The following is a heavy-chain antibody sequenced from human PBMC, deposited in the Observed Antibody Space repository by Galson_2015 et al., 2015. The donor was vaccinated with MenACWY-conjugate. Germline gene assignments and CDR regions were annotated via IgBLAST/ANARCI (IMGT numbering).Heavy chain of an antibody. V-gene: IGHV1-2*04. CDR3: ARAVYYDFWSAYYTPGGRSETDV. D-gene: IGHD3-3*01. CDR2: INPNSGGT. J-gene: IGHJ4*03. CDR1: GGTFSSYA. Sequence: SVKVSCKASGGTFSSYAISWVRQAPGQGLEWMGWINPNSGGTNYAQKFQGWVTMTRDTSISTAYMELSRLRSDDTAVYYCARAVYYDFWSAYYTPGGRSETDVRGQWTLVAVSS.